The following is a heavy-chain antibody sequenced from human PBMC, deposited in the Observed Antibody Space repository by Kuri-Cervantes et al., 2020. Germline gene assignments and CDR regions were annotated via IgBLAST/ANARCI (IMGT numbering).Heavy chain of an antibody. CDR3: ARGGRYSSSWYADY. Sequence: SETLSLTCSVSGDTITSYNWWSWVRQSPGKGLEWIGEIFQSGSTNYNPSLKSRVTISVDTSKNQFSLKLSSVTAADTAVYYCARGGRYSSSWYADYWGQGTLVTVSS. J-gene: IGHJ4*02. V-gene: IGHV4-4*02. CDR2: IFQSGST. D-gene: IGHD6-13*01. CDR1: GDTITSYNW.